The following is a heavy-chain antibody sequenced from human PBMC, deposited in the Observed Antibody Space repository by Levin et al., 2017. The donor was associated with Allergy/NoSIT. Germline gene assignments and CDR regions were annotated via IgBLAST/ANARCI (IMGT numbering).Heavy chain of an antibody. CDR2: INPNSGGT. CDR1: GYTFTGYY. V-gene: IGHV1-2*02. Sequence: ASVKVSCKASGYTFTGYYMHWVRQAPGQGLEWMGWINPNSGGTNYAQKFQGRVTMTRDTSINTAYMELSRLRSDDTAVYYCARDRSPNPVVPAAPFDYWGQGTLVTVSS. J-gene: IGHJ4*02. D-gene: IGHD2-2*01. CDR3: ARDRSPNPVVPAAPFDY.